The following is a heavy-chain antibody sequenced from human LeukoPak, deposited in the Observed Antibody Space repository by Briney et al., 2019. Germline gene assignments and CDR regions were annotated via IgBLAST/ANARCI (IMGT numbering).Heavy chain of an antibody. D-gene: IGHD3-9*01. J-gene: IGHJ4*02. Sequence: ASVKVSCKASVGTFSSYAINWVRQATGQGLEWMGWMNPNSGNTGYAQKFQGRVTMTRNTSISTAYMELSSLRSEDTAVYYCASGVLTGYYTYYFDYWGQGTLVSVSS. V-gene: IGHV1-8*02. CDR2: MNPNSGNT. CDR1: VGTFSSYA. CDR3: ASGVLTGYYTYYFDY.